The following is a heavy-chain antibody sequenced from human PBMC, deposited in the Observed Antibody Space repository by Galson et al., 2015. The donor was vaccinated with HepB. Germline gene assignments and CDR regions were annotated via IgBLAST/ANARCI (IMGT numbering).Heavy chain of an antibody. CDR2: IYSGGRT. J-gene: IGHJ4*02. CDR1: GITVSSNY. Sequence: SLRLSCAASGITVSSNYMSWVRQAPGKGLEWVSVIYSGGRTYYADSVKGRLTISRDNSTKTRYLQMNSLRAEDTAVYYCAGDIGDCSSTTCLDYWCQVTLFTVSS. D-gene: IGHD2-2*01. V-gene: IGHV3-66*01. CDR3: AGDIGDCSSTTCLDY.